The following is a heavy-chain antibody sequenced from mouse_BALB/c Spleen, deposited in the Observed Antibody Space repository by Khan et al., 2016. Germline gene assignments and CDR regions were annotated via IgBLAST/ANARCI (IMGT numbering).Heavy chain of an antibody. D-gene: IGHD2-2*01. J-gene: IGHJ2*01. CDR1: GYSITSGYS. CDR2: IHYSGST. V-gene: IGHV3-1*02. Sequence: EVQLQESGPDLVKPSQSLSLTCTVTGYSITSGYSWHWIRQFPGNKLEWMAYIHYSGSTSYNPSLTSRISLTRDTSKHQFILKLNSVTTEDTATYYCAGVTTGDYFDYWGQGTTLTVAS. CDR3: AGVTTGDYFDY.